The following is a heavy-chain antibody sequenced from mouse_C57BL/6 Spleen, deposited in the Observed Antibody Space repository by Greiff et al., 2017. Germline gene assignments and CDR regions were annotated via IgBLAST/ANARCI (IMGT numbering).Heavy chain of an antibody. V-gene: IGHV1-22*01. J-gene: IGHJ1*03. D-gene: IGHD1-1*01. CDR2: INPNNGGT. CDR3: ANYYGSGDWYFDV. CDR1: GYTFTDYN. Sequence: EVQGVESGPELVKPGASVKMSCKASGYTFTDYNMHWVKQSHGKSLEWIGYINPNNGGTSYNQKFKGKATLTVNKSSSTAYMELRSLTSEDSAVYYCANYYGSGDWYFDVWGTGTTVTVSS.